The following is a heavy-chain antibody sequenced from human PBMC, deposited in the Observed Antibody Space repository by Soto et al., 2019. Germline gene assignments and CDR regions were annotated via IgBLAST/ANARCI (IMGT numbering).Heavy chain of an antibody. Sequence: QVQLQESGPGLVKPSETLSLTCTVSGGSISSYYWSWIRQPPGKGLEWIGYIYYSGSTNYNPSLKSLVTISVDTSKNQFSLKLSSLTAADTAVYYCASRYGGTLDYWGQGTLVTVSS. D-gene: IGHD4-17*01. V-gene: IGHV4-59*08. CDR2: IYYSGST. CDR3: ASRYGGTLDY. CDR1: GGSISSYY. J-gene: IGHJ4*02.